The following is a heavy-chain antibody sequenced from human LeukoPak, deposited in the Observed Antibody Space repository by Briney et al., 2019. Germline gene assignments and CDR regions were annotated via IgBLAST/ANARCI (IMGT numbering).Heavy chain of an antibody. J-gene: IGHJ4*02. V-gene: IGHV3-23*01. CDR3: AKVQGWQQLVQGSFDY. D-gene: IGHD6-13*01. Sequence: GGSLRLSCAASGFTFDDYGMSWVRQAPGKGLEWVSCISINSGGTSYADSVKGRFTISRDNSKNTLYLQMNSLRAEDTAVYYCAKVQGWQQLVQGSFDYWGQGNLVTVSS. CDR1: GFTFDDYG. CDR2: ISINSGGT.